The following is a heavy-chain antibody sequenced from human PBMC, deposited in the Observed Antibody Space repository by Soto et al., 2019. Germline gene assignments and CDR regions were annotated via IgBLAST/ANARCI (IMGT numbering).Heavy chain of an antibody. CDR2: INHSGST. V-gene: IGHV4-34*01. CDR1: GGSFSGYY. J-gene: IGHJ4*02. CDR3: ARRRKGYSSSWYLGY. Sequence: SETLSLTCAVYGGSFSGYYGSWIRQPPGKGLEWIGEINHSGSTNYNPSLKSRVTISVDTSKNQFSLKLSSVTAADTAVYYCARRRKGYSSSWYLGYWGQGTLVTVSS. D-gene: IGHD6-13*01.